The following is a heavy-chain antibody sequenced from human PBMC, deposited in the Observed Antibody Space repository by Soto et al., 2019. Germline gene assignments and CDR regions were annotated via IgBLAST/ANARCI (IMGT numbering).Heavy chain of an antibody. Sequence: PGGSLRLSCAASGFTFSSYGMHWVRQAPGKGLEWVAVIWYDGSNKYYADSVKGRFTISRDNSKNTLYLQMNSLRAEDTAVYYCARGSCRSTSCPPVGWGQETMVTVSS. D-gene: IGHD2-2*01. V-gene: IGHV3-33*01. CDR3: ARGSCRSTSCPPVG. J-gene: IGHJ4*02. CDR1: GFTFSSYG. CDR2: IWYDGSNK.